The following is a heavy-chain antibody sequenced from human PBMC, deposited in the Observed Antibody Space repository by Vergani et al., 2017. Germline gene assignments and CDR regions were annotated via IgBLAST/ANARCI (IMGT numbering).Heavy chain of an antibody. CDR2: ISYDGSNK. V-gene: IGHV3-30*03. D-gene: IGHD3-10*01. CDR1: GFTFSSYG. J-gene: IGHJ6*02. Sequence: QVQLVESGGGVVQPGRSLRLSCAASGFTFSSYGMHWVRQAPGKGLEWVAVISYDGSNKYYADSVKGRFTISRDNSKNTLYLQMNSLRAEDTAVYYCARDPGLWVRGNNYGMDVWGQGTTVTVSS. CDR3: ARDPGLWVRGNNYGMDV.